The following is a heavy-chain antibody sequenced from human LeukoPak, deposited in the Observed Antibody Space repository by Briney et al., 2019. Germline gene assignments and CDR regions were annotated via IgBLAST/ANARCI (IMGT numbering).Heavy chain of an antibody. V-gene: IGHV3-33*01. CDR2: IWYDGGIK. Sequence: PGRSLKLSCAASGFTFSNYGMHWVRQAPGKGLEWVAVIWYDGGIKYYADSVKGRFTISRDNSKNTLYLQMNSLRAEDTAVYYCARYCSGGGCKLGYYYYGMDVWGQGTTVTVSS. D-gene: IGHD2-15*01. CDR3: ARYCSGGGCKLGYYYYGMDV. CDR1: GFTFSNYG. J-gene: IGHJ6*02.